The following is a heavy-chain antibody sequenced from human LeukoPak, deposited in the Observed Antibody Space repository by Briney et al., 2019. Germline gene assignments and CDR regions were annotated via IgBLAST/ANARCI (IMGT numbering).Heavy chain of an antibody. J-gene: IGHJ6*03. CDR2: IYYSGST. V-gene: IGHV4-59*08. Sequence: SETLSLTCTVSGGSISSYYWSWIRQPPGKGLEWIGYIYYSGSTNYNPSLKSRVTISVDTSKNQFSLKLSSVTAADTAVYYCARLQVGYCSSTSCSDYYYYYMDVWGKGTTVTVSS. CDR3: ARLQVGYCSSTSCSDYYYYYMDV. D-gene: IGHD2-2*03. CDR1: GGSISSYY.